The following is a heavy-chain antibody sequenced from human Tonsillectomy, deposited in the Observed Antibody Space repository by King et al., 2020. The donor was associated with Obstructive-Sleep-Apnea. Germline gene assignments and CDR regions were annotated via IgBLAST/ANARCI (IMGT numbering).Heavy chain of an antibody. J-gene: IGHJ4*02. CDR2: MNPNRGET. V-gene: IGHV1-8*01. D-gene: IGHD2-8*02. CDR3: ARRTGWYYFDY. Sequence: VQLVQSGAEVKKPGASVKVSCKASGYSFTTYDINWVRQATGQGLEWVGWMNPNRGETGYAQKFQGRVTMTRNTSISTAYMELSSLRSEDTAVYYCARRTGWYYFDYWGQGILVTVSS. CDR1: GYSFTTYD.